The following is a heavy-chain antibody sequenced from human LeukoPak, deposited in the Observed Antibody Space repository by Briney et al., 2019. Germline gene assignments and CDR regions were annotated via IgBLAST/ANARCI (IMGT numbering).Heavy chain of an antibody. CDR1: GGSISSGDYY. CDR3: AREPGIAAASYYYMDV. CDR2: IYYSGST. J-gene: IGHJ6*03. D-gene: IGHD6-13*01. Sequence: PSQTLSLTCTVSGGSISSGDYYWSWIRQPPGKGLEWIGYIYYSGSTYYNPSLKSRVTISVDTSKNQFSLKLSSVTAADTAVYYCAREPGIAAASYYYMDVWGKGTTVTVSS. V-gene: IGHV4-30-4*08.